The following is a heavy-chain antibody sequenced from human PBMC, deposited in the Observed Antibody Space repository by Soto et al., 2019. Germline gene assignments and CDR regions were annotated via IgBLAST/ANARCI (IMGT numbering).Heavy chain of an antibody. D-gene: IGHD6-19*01. V-gene: IGHV4-39*01. J-gene: IGHJ4*02. Sequence: SETLSLTCTVSGGSTSSSSYYWGWIRQPPGKGLEWIGSIYYSGSTYYNPSLKSRVTISVDTSKNQFSLKLSSVTAADTAVYYCASYSSGWYAFDYWGQGTLVTVSS. CDR3: ASYSSGWYAFDY. CDR2: IYYSGST. CDR1: GGSTSSSSYY.